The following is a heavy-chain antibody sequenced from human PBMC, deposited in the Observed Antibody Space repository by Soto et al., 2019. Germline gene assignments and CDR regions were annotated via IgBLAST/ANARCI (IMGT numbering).Heavy chain of an antibody. D-gene: IGHD3-3*01. J-gene: IGHJ4*02. CDR2: ISAYNGNT. V-gene: IGHV1-18*01. CDR1: GYTFTSYG. CDR3: ARAQWSGYYTSDY. Sequence: QVQLVQSGAEVKKPGASVKVSCKASGYTFTSYGISWVRQAPGQGLEWMGWISAYNGNTNYAQKLQGRVTITTDTSTSTAYIELRNLRSADTAVYYWARAQWSGYYTSDYWGQGTLVTVAS.